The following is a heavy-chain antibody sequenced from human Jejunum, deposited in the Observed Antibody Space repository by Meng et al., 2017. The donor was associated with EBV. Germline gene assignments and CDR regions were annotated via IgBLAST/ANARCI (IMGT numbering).Heavy chain of an antibody. J-gene: IGHJ4*02. D-gene: IGHD3-16*01. CDR1: GFPFSGHA. CDR3: TREWGADY. Sequence: VQCGGPGGGVVQPCRPLRLSCAASGFPFSGHAMQWVRQAPGKGLKWVALISNDGNNKYYADSVKGRFTISRDNSKNTLYLQMNSLRVDDTALYYCTREWGADYWGQGTLVTVSS. CDR2: ISNDGNNK. V-gene: IGHV3-30-3*01.